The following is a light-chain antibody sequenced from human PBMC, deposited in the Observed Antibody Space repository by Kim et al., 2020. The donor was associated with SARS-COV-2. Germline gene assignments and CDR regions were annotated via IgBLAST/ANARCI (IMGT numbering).Light chain of an antibody. CDR3: HQFGGSPRT. CDR1: QSVSSTH. V-gene: IGKV3-20*01. CDR2: GAS. J-gene: IGKJ1*01. Sequence: SPRERATLSCRASQSVSSTHLAWYQQKPGQAPRLLIYGASSRATGIPDRFSGSGSGTDFTLTISRLEAEDFAVYYCHQFGGSPRTFGQGTKVDIK.